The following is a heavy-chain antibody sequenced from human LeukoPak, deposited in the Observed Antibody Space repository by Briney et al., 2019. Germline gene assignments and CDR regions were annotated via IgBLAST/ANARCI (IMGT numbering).Heavy chain of an antibody. CDR2: ISSSGSTI. CDR1: GFTFSGSA. D-gene: IGHD3-16*02. Sequence: GGSLRLSCAASGFTFSGSAMHWVRQAPGKGLEWVSYISSSGSTIYYADSVKGRFTISRDNAKNSLYLQMNSLRAEDTAVYYCARDPSIGYDYVWGSYRPQLDVWGKGTTVTVSS. J-gene: IGHJ6*04. V-gene: IGHV3-48*04. CDR3: ARDPSIGYDYVWGSYRPQLDV.